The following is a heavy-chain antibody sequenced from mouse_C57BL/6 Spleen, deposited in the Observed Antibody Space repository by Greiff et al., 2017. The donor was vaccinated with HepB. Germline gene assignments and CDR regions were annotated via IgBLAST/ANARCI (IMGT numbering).Heavy chain of an antibody. D-gene: IGHD2-13*01. J-gene: IGHJ2*01. Sequence: QVQLKQPGAELVKPGASVKMSCKASGYTFTSYWITWVKQRPGQGLEWIGDIYPGSGSTNYNEKFKSKATLTVDTSSSTAYMQLSSLTSEDSAVYYCARKRSGDFYFDYWGQGTTLTVSS. CDR1: GYTFTSYW. CDR3: ARKRSGDFYFDY. V-gene: IGHV1-55*01. CDR2: IYPGSGST.